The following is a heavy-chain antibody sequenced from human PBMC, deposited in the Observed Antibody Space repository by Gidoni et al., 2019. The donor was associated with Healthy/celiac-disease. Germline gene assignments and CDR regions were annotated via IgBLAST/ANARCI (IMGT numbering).Heavy chain of an antibody. J-gene: IGHJ6*02. Sequence: EVQLLESGGGLVQPGGSLRLSCAASGFTFSSYAMSWVRQAPGKGLECVSAISGSGGSTYYADSVKGRFTISRDNSKNTLYLQMNSLRAEDTAVYYCAKVEQQLVLASEDYYYGMDVWGQGTTVTVSS. CDR1: GFTFSSYA. D-gene: IGHD6-13*01. V-gene: IGHV3-23*01. CDR2: ISGSGGST. CDR3: AKVEQQLVLASEDYYYGMDV.